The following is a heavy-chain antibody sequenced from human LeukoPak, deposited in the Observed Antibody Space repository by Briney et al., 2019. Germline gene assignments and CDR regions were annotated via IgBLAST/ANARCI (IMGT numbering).Heavy chain of an antibody. CDR1: GFTFSNYW. CDR3: TRDTGCPGGTCYSFYDY. J-gene: IGHJ4*02. D-gene: IGHD2-15*01. V-gene: IGHV3-7*01. Sequence: GGSLRLSCAASGFTFSNYWMTWVRQAPGKGLEWVANIRQDGTEKYYVDSVKGRFTISRDNAENSLYLQMNSLRAEDTAVYYCTRDTGCPGGTCYSFYDYWGQGTLVTVSS. CDR2: IRQDGTEK.